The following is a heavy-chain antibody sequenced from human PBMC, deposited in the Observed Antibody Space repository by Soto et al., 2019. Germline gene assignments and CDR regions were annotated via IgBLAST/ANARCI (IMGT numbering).Heavy chain of an antibody. CDR1: GFSLSASGVG. Sequence: QITLKESGPTLVKPTQTLTLTCTFSGFSLSASGVGVGWIRPPPGKALEWLAIIYWDDAKHYSPSLKSSLTITRDTSKDQVGLRMANLAPVDTATYFWAHKGGGDRILDYWGQGTLVTVSS. J-gene: IGHJ4*02. V-gene: IGHV2-5*02. D-gene: IGHD3-16*01. CDR3: AHKGGGDRILDY. CDR2: IYWDDAK.